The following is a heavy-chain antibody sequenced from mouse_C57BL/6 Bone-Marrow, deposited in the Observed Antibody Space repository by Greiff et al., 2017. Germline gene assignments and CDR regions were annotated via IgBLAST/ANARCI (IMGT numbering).Heavy chain of an antibody. J-gene: IGHJ3*01. Sequence: EVKVVESGGDLVKPGGSLKLSCAASGFTFSSYGMSWVRQTPDKRLEWVATISSGGSYTYYPDSVKGRFTISRDNAKNTLYLQMSSLKSEDTAMYYCARQGILGTTVGDWFAYWGQGTLVTVSA. CDR1: GFTFSSYG. D-gene: IGHD1-1*01. V-gene: IGHV5-6*01. CDR3: ARQGILGTTVGDWFAY. CDR2: ISSGGSYT.